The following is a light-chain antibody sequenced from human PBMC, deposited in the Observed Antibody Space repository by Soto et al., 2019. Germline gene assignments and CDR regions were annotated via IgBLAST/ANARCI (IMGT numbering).Light chain of an antibody. Sequence: QSVLTQPPSASGTPGQSLTISCAGSSSNIGSLYVYWYQHLPGTAPKLLIFRDGQLPSVVPDRFFGSKSGTSASLAISGLRSEDEAHYYCAVWDARLTGWVFCGGTKLTV. J-gene: IGLJ3*02. CDR3: AVWDARLTGWV. V-gene: IGLV1-47*01. CDR2: RDG. CDR1: SSNIGSLY.